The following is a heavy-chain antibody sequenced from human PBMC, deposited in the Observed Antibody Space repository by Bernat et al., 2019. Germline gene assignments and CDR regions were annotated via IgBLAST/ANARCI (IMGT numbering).Heavy chain of an antibody. D-gene: IGHD3-10*01. V-gene: IGHV1-58*02. CDR3: ASITMVQGVTTPWFDP. CDR2: IVVGSGNT. CDR1: GFTFTSSA. J-gene: IGHJ5*02. Sequence: QMQLVQSGPEVKKPGTSVKVSCKASGFTFTSSAMQWVRQARGQRLEWIGWIVVGSGNTNYAQKFQERVTITRDMSTSTAYMELSSLRSEDTAVYYCASITMVQGVTTPWFDPWGQGTLVTVSS.